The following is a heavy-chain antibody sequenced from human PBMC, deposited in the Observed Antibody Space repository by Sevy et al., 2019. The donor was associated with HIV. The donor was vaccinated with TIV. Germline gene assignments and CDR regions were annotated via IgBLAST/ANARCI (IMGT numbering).Heavy chain of an antibody. Sequence: GALRLSCAASGFTFSSYAMSWVRQAPGKGLEWVSAISGSGGSTYYADSVKGRFTISRDNSKNTLYLQMNSLRAEDTAVYYCPRAGLEGSPGIVVVVAAIPDAFDIWGQGTMVTVSS. CDR2: ISGSGGST. CDR1: GFTFSSYA. D-gene: IGHD2-15*01. V-gene: IGHV3-23*01. J-gene: IGHJ3*02. CDR3: PRAGLEGSPGIVVVVAAIPDAFDI.